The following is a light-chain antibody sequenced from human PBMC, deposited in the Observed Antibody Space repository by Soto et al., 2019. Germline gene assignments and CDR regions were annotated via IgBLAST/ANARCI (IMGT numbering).Light chain of an antibody. CDR2: DAS. J-gene: IGKJ1*01. Sequence: EIVLTQSPATLSLSPGERATLSCRASQSVGYSLAWYQHKPGQAPRVLIYDASIRATGITARFSGSGSGTDFTLTISRLEPEDFAVYYCQQYGSSTGTFGQGTRWIT. CDR1: QSVGYS. V-gene: IGKV3-20*01. CDR3: QQYGSSTGT.